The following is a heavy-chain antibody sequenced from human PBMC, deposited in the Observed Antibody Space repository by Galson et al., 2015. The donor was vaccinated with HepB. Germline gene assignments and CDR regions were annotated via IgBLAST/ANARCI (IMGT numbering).Heavy chain of an antibody. V-gene: IGHV1-46*01. CDR3: ARVGTAMVTGLYGMDV. J-gene: IGHJ6*02. CDR1: GYTFTSYY. Sequence: SVKVSCKASGYTFTSYYMHWVRQAPGQGLEWMGIINPSGGSTSYAQKFQGRVTMTRDTSTSTVYMELSSLRSEDTAVYYCARVGTAMVTGLYGMDVWGQGTTVTVSS. D-gene: IGHD5-18*01. CDR2: INPSGGST.